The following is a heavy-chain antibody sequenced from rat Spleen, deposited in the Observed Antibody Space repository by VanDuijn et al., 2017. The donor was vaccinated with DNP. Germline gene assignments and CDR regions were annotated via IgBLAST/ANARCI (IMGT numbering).Heavy chain of an antibody. V-gene: IGHV5-17*01. CDR1: GFTFSDYA. D-gene: IGHD1-1*01. Sequence: EVQLVESGGGLVQPGRSLKLSCAASGFTFSDYAMAWVRQAPKKGLEWVATISYDGSRTYYRDSVKGRFTISRDNAKSTLYLQMDSLRSEDTATYYCARGSGAFGWYFDFWGPGTMVTVSS. J-gene: IGHJ1*01. CDR2: ISYDGSRT. CDR3: ARGSGAFGWYFDF.